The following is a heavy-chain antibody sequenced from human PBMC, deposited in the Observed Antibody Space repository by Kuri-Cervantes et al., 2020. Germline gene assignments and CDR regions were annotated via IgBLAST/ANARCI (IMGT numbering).Heavy chain of an antibody. D-gene: IGHD3-9*01. CDR3: ARTSTPYDILTGTYYYYMDV. J-gene: IGHJ6*03. CDR1: GYMFTSYG. CDR2: ISAYNGNT. V-gene: IGHV1-18*01. Sequence: ASVKVSCKASGYMFTSYGISWVRLAPGQGLEWMGWISAYNGNTNYAQTFQGRVTMTTETSTTTAYMDLRSLRSDDTAVYYCARTSTPYDILTGTYYYYMDVWGKGTTVTVSS.